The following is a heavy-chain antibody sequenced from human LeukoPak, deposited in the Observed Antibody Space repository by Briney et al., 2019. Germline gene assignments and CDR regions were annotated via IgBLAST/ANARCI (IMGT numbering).Heavy chain of an antibody. V-gene: IGHV3-9*01. Sequence: GGSLRLSCAASGFTFDDYAMHWVRQAPGKGLEWVSGISWNSGSIGYADSVKGRFTISRDNAKNSLYLQMNSLRAEDTALYYCAKDISGSYLTVFDYWGQGTLVTASS. J-gene: IGHJ4*02. CDR2: ISWNSGSI. CDR1: GFTFDDYA. D-gene: IGHD1-26*01. CDR3: AKDISGSYLTVFDY.